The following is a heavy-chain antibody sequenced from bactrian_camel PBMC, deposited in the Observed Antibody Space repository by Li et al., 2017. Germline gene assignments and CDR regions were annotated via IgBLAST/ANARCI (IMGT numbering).Heavy chain of an antibody. V-gene: IGHV3S1*01. CDR2: IATGSGNT. D-gene: IGHD8*01. CDR1: GYTFNRNC. Sequence: QLVESGGGSVQAGGSLRLSCAASGYTFNRNCMAWFRQAPGKEREGVARIATGSGNTYYADSVKGRFAISQDNTKNTIYLQMSSLQPEDTAMYYCAADLGITGCNWPGAFGYWGQGTQVTVS. J-gene: IGHJ6*01. CDR3: AADLGITGCNWPGAFGY.